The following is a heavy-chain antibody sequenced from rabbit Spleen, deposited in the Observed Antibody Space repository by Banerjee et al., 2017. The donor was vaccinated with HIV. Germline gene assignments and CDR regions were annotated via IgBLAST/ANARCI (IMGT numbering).Heavy chain of an antibody. J-gene: IGHJ6*01. Sequence: QEQLKETGGGLVQPGGSLTLSCKASGIDLMSIAMSWVRQAPGKGLEWISCIAAGSSGFTYSATWAKGRFTCSKTSSTTVTLQMTSLTVADTATYFCARDTGSSFSSYGMDLWGQGTLVTVS. CDR1: GIDLMSIAM. CDR2: IAAGSSGFT. CDR3: ARDTGSSFSSYGMDL. V-gene: IGHV1S45*01. D-gene: IGHD8-1*01.